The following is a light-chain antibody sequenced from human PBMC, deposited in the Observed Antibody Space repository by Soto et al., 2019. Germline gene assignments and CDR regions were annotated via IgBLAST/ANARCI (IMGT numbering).Light chain of an antibody. CDR2: DAS. CDR1: QGVSSY. V-gene: IGKV3D-11*01. Sequence: EIVLTQSPATLSLSPGERATLSCRASQGVSSYLAWYQQKPGQAPRLLIYDASNRATGIPARFSGSGPGTDFTLIISSLEPEDFAVYYCQQRSNWHPFGQGTKLEIK. J-gene: IGKJ2*01. CDR3: QQRSNWHP.